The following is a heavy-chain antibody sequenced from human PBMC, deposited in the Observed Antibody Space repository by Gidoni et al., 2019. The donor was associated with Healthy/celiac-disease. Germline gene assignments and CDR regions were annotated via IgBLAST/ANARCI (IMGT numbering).Heavy chain of an antibody. CDR1: GGPISRSSSY. Sequence: QLQLQESGPGLVKPSETLSTNCTVSGGPISRSSSYWGWIRQPPGKGLGWIGGLYYSGSTYYTPSLKSRFTISVDTSKNQFSLKLSSVTAADTAVYYCARLTPEDSSSWYVDYWGQGTLVTVSS. CDR3: ARLTPEDSSSWYVDY. D-gene: IGHD6-13*01. V-gene: IGHV4-39*01. CDR2: LYYSGST. J-gene: IGHJ4*02.